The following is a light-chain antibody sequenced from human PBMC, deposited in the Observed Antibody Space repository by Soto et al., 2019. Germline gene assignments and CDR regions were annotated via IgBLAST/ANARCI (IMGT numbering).Light chain of an antibody. Sequence: EIVMTQSPATLSVSPGERATLSCRASQSVSSNLAWYQQKPGQAPRLLIYGASTRATGIPARFSGSGSGADFTLTISSLQSEDFAIYYCQQYNFWHPWTFGQGTKVEIK. J-gene: IGKJ1*01. V-gene: IGKV3-15*01. CDR2: GAS. CDR1: QSVSSN. CDR3: QQYNFWHPWT.